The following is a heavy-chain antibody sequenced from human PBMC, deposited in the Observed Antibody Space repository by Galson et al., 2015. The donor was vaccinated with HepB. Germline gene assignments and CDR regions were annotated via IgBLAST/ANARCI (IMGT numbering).Heavy chain of an antibody. Sequence: LRLSCATSGFALNSYSVYWIRQAPGKGLEWVASISSSSSYIHYVDSVKGRFTISRDNAKNSMDLQMNGLREEDTAVYFCVRGLYEFWGGYRPDTFDLWGQGTMVTVS. D-gene: IGHD3/OR15-3a*01. V-gene: IGHV3-21*06. CDR1: GFALNSYS. J-gene: IGHJ3*01. CDR3: VRGLYEFWGGYRPDTFDL. CDR2: ISSSSSYI.